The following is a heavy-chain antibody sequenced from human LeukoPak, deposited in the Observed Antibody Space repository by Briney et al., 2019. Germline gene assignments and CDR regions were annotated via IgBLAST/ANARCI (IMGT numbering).Heavy chain of an antibody. CDR1: GLTFSSYW. J-gene: IGHJ4*02. D-gene: IGHD6-19*01. V-gene: IGHV3-7*01. CDR2: IKQDGSEK. Sequence: PGGSLRLSCAASGLTFSSYWMSWVRQAQGKGMEWVADIKQDGSEKYYVDSVKGRFTISRENAKNSLYMQMNRLRDEDTAVYYCARENYSSGRVVLRYYFDYWGQGTLVTVSS. CDR3: ARENYSSGRVVLRYYFDY.